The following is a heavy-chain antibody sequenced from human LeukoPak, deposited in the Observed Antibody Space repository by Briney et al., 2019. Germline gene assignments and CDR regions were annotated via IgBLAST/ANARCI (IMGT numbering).Heavy chain of an antibody. J-gene: IGHJ4*02. CDR3: ARGANSNYVYDY. CDR2: INHSGST. CDR1: GGSFSGYY. D-gene: IGHD4-11*01. V-gene: IGHV4-34*01. Sequence: PSETLSLTCAVYGGSFSGYYWSWIRQPPGKGLEWIGEINHSGSTNYNPSLKSRVTISVDTSKYQFSLKLSSVTAADTAVYYCARGANSNYVYDYWGQGTLVTVSS.